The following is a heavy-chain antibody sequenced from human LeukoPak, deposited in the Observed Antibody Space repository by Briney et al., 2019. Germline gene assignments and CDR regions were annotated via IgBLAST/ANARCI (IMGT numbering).Heavy chain of an antibody. CDR1: AFTFENFA. Sequence: GGSLRLSCAASAFTFENFAMRWVRQGPRKGLEWVSLISADGATTHYTDSVKGRFTVSRDNSKNSLFLQMNSLRTEDTAFYYCAKATGSGSFLVDYLGQGTLVTVSS. V-gene: IGHV3-43*02. CDR2: ISADGATT. J-gene: IGHJ4*02. CDR3: AKATGSGSFLVDY. D-gene: IGHD3-10*01.